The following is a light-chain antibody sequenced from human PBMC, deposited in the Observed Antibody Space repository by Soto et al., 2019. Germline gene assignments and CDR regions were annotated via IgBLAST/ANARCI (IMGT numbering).Light chain of an antibody. J-gene: IGKJ2*01. V-gene: IGKV3-15*01. CDR2: GAS. Sequence: TVMTQSPATLSVSPGERATLSCKSSQSINTLWAWYQQKPGQAPRLLIYGASTRATGVPGRFSGSGSGTEFTLTIDSLQSEDFAVYFCQQNYDWPEYTFGQGTKLEIK. CDR1: QSINTL. CDR3: QQNYDWPEYT.